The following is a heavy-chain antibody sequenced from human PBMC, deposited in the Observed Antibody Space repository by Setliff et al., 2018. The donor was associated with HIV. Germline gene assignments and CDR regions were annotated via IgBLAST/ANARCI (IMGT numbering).Heavy chain of an antibody. V-gene: IGHV1-46*01. CDR1: GNTFSSHY. CDR3: ASKGGSGNYPDSDAFDI. D-gene: IGHD3-10*01. Sequence: GASVKVSCKASGNTFSSHYMHWVRQAPGKGLEWMGLINPSGDITSYAEKFQGRVTMTRDTSTSTVYMELRSLRSEDTAIYYCASKGGSGNYPDSDAFDIWGRGTLVTVSS. J-gene: IGHJ3*02. CDR2: INPSGDIT.